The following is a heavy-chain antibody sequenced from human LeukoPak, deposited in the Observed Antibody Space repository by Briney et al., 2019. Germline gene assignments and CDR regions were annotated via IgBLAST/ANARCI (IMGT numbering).Heavy chain of an antibody. V-gene: IGHV3-7*04. CDR3: ARDWQWQQLDGDAFDI. Sequence: PAGSLRLSCAASGFTFSGYWMSWIRQAPGKGLEWVANIKQDGSEKYYVDSVKRRFTISGDNAKNSMFLQMNSLRAEDTAVYYCARDWQWQQLDGDAFDIWGQGTMATVSS. CDR2: IKQDGSEK. D-gene: IGHD6-13*01. J-gene: IGHJ3*02. CDR1: GFTFSGYW.